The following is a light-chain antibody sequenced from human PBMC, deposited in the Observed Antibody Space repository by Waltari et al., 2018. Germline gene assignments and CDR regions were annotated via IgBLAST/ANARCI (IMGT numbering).Light chain of an antibody. CDR2: AAS. V-gene: IGKV1-9*01. Sequence: IQLTQSPSSLSASVGDRVTITCRASQDISSYLAWYQQKPGKAPKLLIYAASTLQSGVPSRFSGSGSGTDFTLTISSLQPEDFATYFCQQYNNWPPWTFGQGTKVEV. CDR1: QDISSY. J-gene: IGKJ1*01. CDR3: QQYNNWPPWT.